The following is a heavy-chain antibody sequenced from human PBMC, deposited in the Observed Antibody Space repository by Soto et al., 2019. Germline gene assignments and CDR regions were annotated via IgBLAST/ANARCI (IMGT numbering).Heavy chain of an antibody. D-gene: IGHD4-17*01. CDR1: GVSISGYY. Sequence: LSLTCTVSGVSISGYYWSWIRQPPGKGLEWISYISGNGEIIQYAASARGRFTISRDNAENSVYLEMDRLRAEDTALYYCARDVDADFRTDFDYWGRGTLVTVSS. V-gene: IGHV3-11*01. J-gene: IGHJ4*02. CDR2: ISGNGEII. CDR3: ARDVDADFRTDFDY.